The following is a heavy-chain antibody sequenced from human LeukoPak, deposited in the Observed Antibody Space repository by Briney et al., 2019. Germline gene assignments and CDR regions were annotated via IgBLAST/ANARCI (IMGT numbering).Heavy chain of an antibody. Sequence: GGSLRLSCAASGFTFSSYGMHWVRQAPGKGLEWVAFIRYDGSNKYYADSVKGRFTISRDNSKNTLYLQMNSLRAEDTAVYYCAKDPYYYGSGSYPDYWGQGTLVTASS. V-gene: IGHV3-30*02. J-gene: IGHJ4*02. CDR1: GFTFSSYG. CDR2: IRYDGSNK. CDR3: AKDPYYYGSGSYPDY. D-gene: IGHD3-10*01.